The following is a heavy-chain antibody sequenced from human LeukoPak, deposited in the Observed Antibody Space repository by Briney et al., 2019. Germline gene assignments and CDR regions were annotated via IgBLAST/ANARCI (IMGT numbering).Heavy chain of an antibody. CDR2: ISGSGGST. V-gene: IGHV3-23*01. CDR3: AKVGVVVVVAATDFQH. CDR1: GFTFSSYA. J-gene: IGHJ1*01. Sequence: PGGSLRLSCAASGFTFSSYAMSWVRQAPGKGLEWVSAISGSGGSTYYADSVKGRFTISRDNSKNTLYLQMNSLRAEDTAVYYCAKVGVVVVVAATDFQHWGQGTLVTVSS. D-gene: IGHD2-15*01.